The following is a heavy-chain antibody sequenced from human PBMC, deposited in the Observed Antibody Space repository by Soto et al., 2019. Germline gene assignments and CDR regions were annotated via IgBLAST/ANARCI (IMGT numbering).Heavy chain of an antibody. Sequence: GGSLRLSCEASGFSFSSFAMNWVSQAPGRGLEWVSYISDDGASIYYADSLKGRFTISRDNAKNSLSLQMNNLRAEDTAVYYCARENSVQAWLHHFDHWGLGTLVTV. CDR3: ARENSVQAWLHHFDH. J-gene: IGHJ4*02. CDR2: ISDDGASI. CDR1: GFSFSSFA. D-gene: IGHD5-18*01. V-gene: IGHV3-48*03.